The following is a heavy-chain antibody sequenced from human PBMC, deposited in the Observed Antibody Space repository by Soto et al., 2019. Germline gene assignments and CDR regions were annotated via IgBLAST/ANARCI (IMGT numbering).Heavy chain of an antibody. CDR3: ARDYLYCSGGSCYPHDAFDI. CDR2: ISSSSSTI. D-gene: IGHD2-15*01. Sequence: GGSLRLSCAASGFTFSSYSMNWVRQAPGKGLEWVSYISSSSSTIYYADSVKGRFTISRDNAKNSLYLQMNSLRAEDTAVYYCARDYLYCSGGSCYPHDAFDIWGQGTMVTVSS. CDR1: GFTFSSYS. J-gene: IGHJ3*02. V-gene: IGHV3-48*01.